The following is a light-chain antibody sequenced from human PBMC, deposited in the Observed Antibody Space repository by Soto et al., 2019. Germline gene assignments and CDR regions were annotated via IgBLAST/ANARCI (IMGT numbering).Light chain of an antibody. V-gene: IGKV3-15*01. J-gene: IGKJ1*01. CDR3: QQYEKWPWT. CDR1: QSVGNN. CDR2: GAS. Sequence: EVVMTQSPGTLSVSPGERVTLSCRASQSVGNNLAWHQQKPGQAPRLLIYGASTRATGFPARFSGSGSGTEFTLTISSLQSEDFAVYYCQQYEKWPWTFGQGTKVDIK.